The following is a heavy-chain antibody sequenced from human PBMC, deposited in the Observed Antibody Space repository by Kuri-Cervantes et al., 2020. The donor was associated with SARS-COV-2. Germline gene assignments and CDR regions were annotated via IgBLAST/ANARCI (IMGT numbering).Heavy chain of an antibody. CDR2: ISSGRSAI. D-gene: IGHD2-2*01. J-gene: IGHJ6*03. CDR1: GFSFNTYT. Sequence: GGSLRLSCAASGFSFNTYTMNWVRQRPGTGLEWVSSISSGRSAIYYADSVKGRFTISRDNAKNSLYLQMNSLRAEDTAVYYCARDLGSPLVVSFADYMDVWGKGTTVTVSS. V-gene: IGHV3-21*01. CDR3: ARDLGSPLVVSFADYMDV.